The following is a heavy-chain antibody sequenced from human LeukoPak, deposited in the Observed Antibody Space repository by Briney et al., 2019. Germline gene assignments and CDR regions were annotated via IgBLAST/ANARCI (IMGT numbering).Heavy chain of an antibody. Sequence: PSETLSLTCTVSGGSIRSHYWSWIRQPPGKGLEWIGYIYYSGSTNYNPSLKSRVTISVDTSKNQFSLKLSSVTAADTAVYYCARDRGDYDNSGYYGYFDYWGQGALVTVSS. CDR2: IYYSGST. CDR1: GGSIRSHY. V-gene: IGHV4-59*11. J-gene: IGHJ4*02. CDR3: ARDRGDYDNSGYYGYFDY. D-gene: IGHD3-22*01.